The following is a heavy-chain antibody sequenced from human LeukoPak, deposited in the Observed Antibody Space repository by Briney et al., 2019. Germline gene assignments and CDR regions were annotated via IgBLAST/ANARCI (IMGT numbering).Heavy chain of an antibody. CDR1: GGSISSSRYY. V-gene: IGHV4-39*07. J-gene: IGHJ5*02. CDR3: ARDPRGGTSRDNWFDP. D-gene: IGHD1-1*01. CDR2: IYYSGST. Sequence: PSETLSLTCTVSGGSISSSRYYWGWIRQPPGKGLEWIGSIYYSGSTNYNPSLKSRVTISVDTSKNQFSLKLNSVTAADTAVYYCARDPRGGTSRDNWFDPWGQGTLVTVSS.